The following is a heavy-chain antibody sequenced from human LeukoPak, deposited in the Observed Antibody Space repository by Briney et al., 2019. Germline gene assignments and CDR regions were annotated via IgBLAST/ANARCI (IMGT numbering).Heavy chain of an antibody. CDR1: GGTFSSYA. D-gene: IGHD4-23*01. J-gene: IGHJ5*02. CDR2: IIPILGIA. CDR3: ARSGATVVTLSDP. Sequence: ASVKVSCKASGGTFSSYAISWVRQAPGQGLEWMGRIIPILGIANYAQKFQGRVTITADKSTSTAYMELSSLRSEDTAVYYCARSGATVVTLSDPWGQGTLVTVSS. V-gene: IGHV1-69*04.